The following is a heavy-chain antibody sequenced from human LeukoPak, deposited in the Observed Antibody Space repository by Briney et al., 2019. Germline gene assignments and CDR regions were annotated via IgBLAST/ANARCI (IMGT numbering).Heavy chain of an antibody. CDR1: GYTFTSYD. J-gene: IGHJ4*02. CDR2: IIPIFGTA. V-gene: IGHV1-69*13. Sequence: SVKVSCKASGYTFTSYDINWVRQATGQGLEWMGGIIPIFGTANYAQKFQGRVTITADESTSTAYMELSSLRSEDTAVYYCARDVAEKIEYSSSFYDYWGQGTLVTVSS. D-gene: IGHD6-6*01. CDR3: ARDVAEKIEYSSSFYDY.